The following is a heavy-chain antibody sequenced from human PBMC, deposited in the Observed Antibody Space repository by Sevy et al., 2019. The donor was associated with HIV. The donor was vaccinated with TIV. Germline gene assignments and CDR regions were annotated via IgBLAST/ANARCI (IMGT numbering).Heavy chain of an antibody. Sequence: GGYLRLSCAASGFTFSSYAMHWVRQAPGKGLEWVGVISYDGRNKYYADSVKGRFTISRDNSKNTLHLQMNSLRAEDTAVYYCARDQHDYAGNIRTGWFDPWGQGTLVTVSS. J-gene: IGHJ5*02. D-gene: IGHD4-17*01. CDR1: GFTFSSYA. V-gene: IGHV3-30*04. CDR3: ARDQHDYAGNIRTGWFDP. CDR2: ISYDGRNK.